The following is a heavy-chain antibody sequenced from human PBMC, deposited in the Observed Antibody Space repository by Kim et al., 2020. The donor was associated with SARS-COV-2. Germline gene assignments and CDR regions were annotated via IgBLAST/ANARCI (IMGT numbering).Heavy chain of an antibody. J-gene: IGHJ3*02. D-gene: IGHD6-6*01. CDR2: IYYTGST. CDR3: ARQRESSSLQDDAFDI. CDR1: GGSISGYY. V-gene: IGHV4-59*08. Sequence: SETLSLTCTVSGGSISGYYWSWIRQPPGKGLEWIGYIYYTGSTNYNPSLKSRVTISVDTSKNQFSLKLSSVTAADTAVYFCARQRESSSLQDDAFDIWG.